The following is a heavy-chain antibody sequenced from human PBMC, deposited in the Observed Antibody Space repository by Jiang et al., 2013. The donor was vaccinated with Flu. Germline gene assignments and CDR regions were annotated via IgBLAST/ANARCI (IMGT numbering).Heavy chain of an antibody. CDR3: ARGKLVGDFWSGYEYHFEN. Sequence: GSGLVKPAGTLSLTCALSGGSIISDNWWSWVRQPPGKGLEWIGEIHHSWTSNYNPSLRGRVTLSVDTSNNHFSPQLSSVTAADTAVYYCARGKLVGDFWSGYEYHFENWGQGTLV. CDR1: GGSIISDNW. CDR2: IHHSWTS. D-gene: IGHD3-3*01. J-gene: IGHJ4*02. V-gene: IGHV4-4*02.